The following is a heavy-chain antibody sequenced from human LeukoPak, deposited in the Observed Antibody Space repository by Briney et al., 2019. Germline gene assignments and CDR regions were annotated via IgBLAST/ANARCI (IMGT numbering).Heavy chain of an antibody. V-gene: IGHV3-43*02. D-gene: IGHD2-2*01. CDR1: GFTFDDYD. CDR3: ARIRGYCSSTSCFNDH. J-gene: IGHJ4*02. Sequence: PGGSLRLSCAASGFTFDDYDIHWVRQAPGKGLEWVSLISGDGGSTYYADSVKGRFTISRDNAKNSLYLQMNSLRAEDTAVYYCARIRGYCSSTSCFNDHWGQGTLVTVSS. CDR2: ISGDGGST.